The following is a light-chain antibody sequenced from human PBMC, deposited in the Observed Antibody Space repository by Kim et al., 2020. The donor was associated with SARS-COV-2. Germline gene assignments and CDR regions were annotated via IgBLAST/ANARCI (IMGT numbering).Light chain of an antibody. CDR1: SSNIGSNT. Sequence: QSVLTQPPSASGTPGQRVTISCSGTSSNIGSNTVNWHQQLPGTAPKLLIFSNNERPSGVPDRFSGSKSGTSASLAISGLQSEDEADYYCAVWDDSLTGSWVFGGGTQLTVL. CDR2: SNN. V-gene: IGLV1-44*01. J-gene: IGLJ3*02. CDR3: AVWDDSLTGSWV.